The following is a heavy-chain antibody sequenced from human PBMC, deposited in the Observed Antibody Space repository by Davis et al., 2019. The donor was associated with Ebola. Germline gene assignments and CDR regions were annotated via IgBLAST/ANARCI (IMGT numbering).Heavy chain of an antibody. CDR3: AKEEVAVAGPGWFDP. J-gene: IGHJ5*02. V-gene: IGHV3-30*02. CDR1: GFTLSSYG. D-gene: IGHD6-19*01. CDR2: IRYDGSNK. Sequence: GESLKISCAASGFTLSSYGMHWVRQAPGKGLEWVAFIRYDGSNKYYADSGKGRFTISRDNSKNTLYLQMNSLRAEDTAVYYCAKEEVAVAGPGWFDPWGQGTLVTVSS.